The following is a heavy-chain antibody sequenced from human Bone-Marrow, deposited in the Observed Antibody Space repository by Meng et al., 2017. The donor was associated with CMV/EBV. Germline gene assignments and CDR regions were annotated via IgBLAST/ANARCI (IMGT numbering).Heavy chain of an antibody. Sequence: TLRLSCTVSGGSISIGGYYWSWIRQHPGKGLEWIGYIYYSGRTYYNPSLKSRVTISVDTSENQFSLKLSSVTAADTAVYYCARVGYYYDSSGPSRWVDPWGQGTLVTVSS. CDR1: GGSISIGGYY. D-gene: IGHD3-22*01. CDR3: ARVGYYYDSSGPSRWVDP. CDR2: IYYSGRT. V-gene: IGHV4-31*03. J-gene: IGHJ5*02.